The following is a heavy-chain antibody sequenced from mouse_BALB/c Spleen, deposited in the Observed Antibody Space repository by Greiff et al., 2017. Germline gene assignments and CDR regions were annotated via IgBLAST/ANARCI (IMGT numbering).Heavy chain of an antibody. J-gene: IGHJ2*01. D-gene: IGHD1-1*01. Sequence: EVQGVESGGGLVKPGGSLKLSCAASGFTFSSYAMSWVRQTPEKRLEWVASISSGGSTYYLDSVKGRFTISRDNARNILYLQMSSLRSEDTAMYYCARGFYFYFDYWGQGTTLTVSS. CDR3: ARGFYFYFDY. CDR1: GFTFSSYA. V-gene: IGHV5-6-5*01. CDR2: ISSGGST.